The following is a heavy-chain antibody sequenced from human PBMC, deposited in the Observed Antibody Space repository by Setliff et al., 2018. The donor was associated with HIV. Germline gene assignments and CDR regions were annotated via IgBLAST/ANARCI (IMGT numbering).Heavy chain of an antibody. V-gene: IGHV1-69*10. CDR1: GDTFSSYA. CDR2: IIPILGIA. J-gene: IGHJ6*03. D-gene: IGHD3-16*02. CDR3: VRGGQYYRSTYYYYYMDV. Sequence: ASVKVSCKASGDTFSSYAISWVRQAPGQGLEWMGGIIPILGIANYAQKFQDRVTITADKSTDTAYMELSSLRSEDTAVYYCVRGGQYYRSTYYYYYMDVWGKGTTVTVSS.